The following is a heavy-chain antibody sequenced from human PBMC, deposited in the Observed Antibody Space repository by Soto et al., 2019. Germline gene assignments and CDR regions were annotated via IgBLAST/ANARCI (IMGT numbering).Heavy chain of an antibody. Sequence: SVKVSCKASGGTFSSYAISWVRQAPGQGLEWMGGIIPIFGTANYAQKFQGRVTITADESTSTAYMELSSLRSEDTAVYYCARDSPLGSYFDYWGQGTLVTVSS. CDR2: IIPIFGTA. D-gene: IGHD3-10*01. J-gene: IGHJ4*02. CDR3: ARDSPLGSYFDY. V-gene: IGHV1-69*13. CDR1: GGTFSSYA.